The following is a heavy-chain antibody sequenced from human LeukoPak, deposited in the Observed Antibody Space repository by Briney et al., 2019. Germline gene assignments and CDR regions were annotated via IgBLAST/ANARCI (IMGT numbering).Heavy chain of an antibody. Sequence: GGSLRLSCAASGFTFSSYVMSWVRQAPGKGLEWVSGISNSGGSTYYADSVKGRFTISRDNSKNTLYLQMNSLRDEDTAVYYCAWVSGDYFDYWGQGTLVTVSS. CDR3: AWVSGDYFDY. J-gene: IGHJ4*02. D-gene: IGHD7-27*01. CDR1: GFTFSSYV. V-gene: IGHV3-23*01. CDR2: ISNSGGST.